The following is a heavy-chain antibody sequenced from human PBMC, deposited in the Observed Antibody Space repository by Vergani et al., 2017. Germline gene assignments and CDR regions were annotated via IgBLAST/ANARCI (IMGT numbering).Heavy chain of an antibody. J-gene: IGHJ4*02. D-gene: IGHD2-8*02. V-gene: IGHV3-74*03. CDR3: VRTEYCTGIACNTRFDS. Sequence: EVQLVESGGGSVQSGGSLRLSCVASGFSFNTYWMHWVRHVPGKGLMWVASIDEYGNRATYGDFETGRFTISRDNAKNTVFLQMNNLRADDAGVYYCVRTEYCTGIACNTRFDSWGQGALVTVSS. CDR1: GFSFNTYW. CDR2: IDEYGNRA.